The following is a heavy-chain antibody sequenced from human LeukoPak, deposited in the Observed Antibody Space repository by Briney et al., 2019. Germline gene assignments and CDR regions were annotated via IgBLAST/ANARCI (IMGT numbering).Heavy chain of an antibody. J-gene: IGHJ4*02. CDR3: AISKVPAAMGDY. CDR1: GYTFTSYY. Sequence: ASVTVSCKASGYTFTSYYMHWVRQAPGQGLEWMGIINPSGGSTSYARKFQGRVTMTRDTSTSTVYMELSSLRSEDTAVYYCAISKVPAAMGDYWGQGTLVTVSS. CDR2: INPSGGST. V-gene: IGHV1-46*01. D-gene: IGHD2-2*01.